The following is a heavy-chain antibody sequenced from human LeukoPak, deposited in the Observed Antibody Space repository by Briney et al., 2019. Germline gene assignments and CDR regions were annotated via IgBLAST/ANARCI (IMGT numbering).Heavy chain of an antibody. J-gene: IGHJ4*02. CDR2: INHSGST. CDR1: VGSLSGYY. D-gene: IGHD3-22*01. Sequence: SETLSLTRALYVGSLSGYYWSWIPQPPGKGREGMGEINHSGSTNYNPSLKSRVTISVDTSKNQFSLKLSSATAADTAVYYCARRGYYYDSSGYRYWGQGTLVTVSS. V-gene: IGHV4-34*01. CDR3: ARRGYYYDSSGYRY.